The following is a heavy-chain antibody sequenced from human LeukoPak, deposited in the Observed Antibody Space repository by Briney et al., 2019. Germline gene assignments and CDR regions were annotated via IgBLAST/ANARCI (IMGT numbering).Heavy chain of an antibody. V-gene: IGHV4-30-4*08. Sequence: SETLSLTCTVSGGSLSSGDYYWGWIRQPPGKGLEWIGYIYYSGSTYYNPSLKSRVTKSVDTSKNQFSLKLSSVTAADTAVYYCARVRSGYYSSGGVHDYWGQGTLVTVSS. CDR1: GGSLSSGDYY. D-gene: IGHD3-3*01. CDR3: ARVRSGYYSSGGVHDY. CDR2: IYYSGST. J-gene: IGHJ4*02.